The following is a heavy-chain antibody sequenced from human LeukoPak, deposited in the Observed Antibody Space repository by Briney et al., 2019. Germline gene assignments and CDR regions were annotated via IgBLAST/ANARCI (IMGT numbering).Heavy chain of an antibody. CDR1: GGSISSYY. V-gene: IGHV4-59*01. CDR3: ARVSASSGYYYVGY. CDR2: IYYSGST. D-gene: IGHD3-22*01. Sequence: PSETLSLTCTVSGGSISSYYWSWIRQPPGKGLEWIGYIYYSGSTNYSPPLKSRVTISVDTSKNQFSLKLSSVTAADTAVYYCARVSASSGYYYVGYWGQGTLVTVSS. J-gene: IGHJ4*02.